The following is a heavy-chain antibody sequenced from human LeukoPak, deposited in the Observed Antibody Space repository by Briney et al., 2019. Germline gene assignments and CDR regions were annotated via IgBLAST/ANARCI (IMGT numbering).Heavy chain of an antibody. CDR2: IKQDGSEK. V-gene: IGHV3-7*01. J-gene: IGHJ4*02. Sequence: GGSLTLSCAASGFTFSNYWMSWVRQAPGKGLEWAANIKQDGSEKYYIDSVKGRFTISRDNAKNSLYLQMNSLRVEDAAVYYCASMKGSGTYSSFDYWGQGTLVTVSS. CDR1: GFTFSNYW. CDR3: ASMKGSGTYSSFDY. D-gene: IGHD3-10*01.